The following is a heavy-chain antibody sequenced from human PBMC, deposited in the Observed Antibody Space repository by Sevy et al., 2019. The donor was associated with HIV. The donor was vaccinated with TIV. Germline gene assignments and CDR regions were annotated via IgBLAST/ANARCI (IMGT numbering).Heavy chain of an antibody. Sequence: ASVKVSCKVSGYTLTESSIHWVRQAPGKGLEWMGGSDPEDGKTIYAQNFQGRVTMTEDISTDTVYMELSSLRSEDTAVYYCATITHCSDIRCYWLDPWGQGTLVTVSS. CDR3: ATITHCSDIRCYWLDP. J-gene: IGHJ5*02. V-gene: IGHV1-24*01. CDR1: GYTLTESS. CDR2: SDPEDGKT. D-gene: IGHD2-2*01.